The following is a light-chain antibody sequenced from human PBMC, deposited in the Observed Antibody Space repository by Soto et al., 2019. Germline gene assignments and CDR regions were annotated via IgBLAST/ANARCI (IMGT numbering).Light chain of an antibody. V-gene: IGKV3-20*01. J-gene: IGKJ1*01. CDR2: GAS. CDR3: QQYGSSPTWT. Sequence: EIVMTQSPATLAVSPGERATLSCRASQSVSNYLAWYQQKPGQAPRLLIFGASSRATGIPDRFSGSGSGADFTLTISRLEPEDSAVYYCQQYGSSPTWTFGQGTTGDIK. CDR1: QSVSNY.